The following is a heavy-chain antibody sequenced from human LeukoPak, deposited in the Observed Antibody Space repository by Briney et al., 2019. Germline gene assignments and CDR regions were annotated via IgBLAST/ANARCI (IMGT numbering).Heavy chain of an antibody. CDR2: INHSGST. J-gene: IGHJ6*03. CDR1: GGSFSGYY. D-gene: IGHD2-8*02. V-gene: IGHV4-34*01. Sequence: PSETLSLTCAVYGGSFSGYYWSWIRQPPGKGLEWIGEINHSGSTNYNPSLKSRATISVDTSKNQFSLKLSSVTAADTAVYYCARGVQDIVLWVPRPKSYYVDVWGKGTTVTVSS. CDR3: ARGVQDIVLWVPRPKSYYVDV.